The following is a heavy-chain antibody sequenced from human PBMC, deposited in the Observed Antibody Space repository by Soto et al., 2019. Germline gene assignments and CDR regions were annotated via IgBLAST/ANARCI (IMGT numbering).Heavy chain of an antibody. CDR2: ISWNSGSI. D-gene: IGHD4-17*01. CDR3: AKVMTTVTTWIFDAFDI. CDR1: GFTFDDYA. V-gene: IGHV3-9*01. J-gene: IGHJ3*02. Sequence: GGSLRLSCAASGFTFDDYAMHWVRQAPGKGLEWVSGISWNSGSIGYADSVKGRFTISRDNAKNSLYLQMNSLRAEDTALYYCAKVMTTVTTWIFDAFDIWGQGTMVTVSS.